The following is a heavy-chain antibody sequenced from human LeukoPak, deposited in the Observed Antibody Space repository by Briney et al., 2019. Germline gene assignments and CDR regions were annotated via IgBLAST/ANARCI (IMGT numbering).Heavy chain of an antibody. CDR3: AMDRRASGYDYGYNY. J-gene: IGHJ4*02. V-gene: IGHV3-11*01. CDR1: GFTFTDYY. D-gene: IGHD5-12*01. CDR2: ISSSGSTI. Sequence: GGSLRLSCAASGFTFTDYYMSWVRQAPGKGLGWVSYISSSGSTIYYADCVKGRFTISRDNAKTSLYLKMNSLRAEATAVYYCAMDRRASGYDYGYNYWGQGTLVTVSS.